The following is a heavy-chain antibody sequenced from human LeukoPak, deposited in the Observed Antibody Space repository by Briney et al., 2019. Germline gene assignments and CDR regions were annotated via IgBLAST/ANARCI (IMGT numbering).Heavy chain of an antibody. J-gene: IGHJ6*03. V-gene: IGHV3-15*01. CDR3: TSIPLLWFEDYYYMDV. D-gene: IGHD3-10*01. CDR2: IKSKTDGGTT. CDR1: GFTVSSNY. Sequence: GGSLRLSCAASGFTVSSNYMSWVRQAPGKGLEWVGRIKSKTDGGTTDYAAPVKGRFTISRDDSKNTLYLQMNSLKTEDTAVYYCTSIPLLWFEDYYYMDVWGKGTTVTISS.